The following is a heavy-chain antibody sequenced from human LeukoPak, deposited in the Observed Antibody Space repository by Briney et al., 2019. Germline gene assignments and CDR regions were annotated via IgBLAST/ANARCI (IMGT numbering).Heavy chain of an antibody. CDR3: AKWGDYDVLTGYYDSDY. D-gene: IGHD3-9*01. CDR1: GFPFFNYA. V-gene: IGHV3-23*01. J-gene: IGHJ4*02. Sequence: GGSLRLSCAAPGFPFFNYAMSWVRPAPGKGGEWGSAVFGRDTSTYYTDSVKGRFTISRDNSKNTLYLQMNSLSAEDTAIYYCAKWGDYDVLTGYYDSDYWGQGTLVTVSS. CDR2: VFGRDTST.